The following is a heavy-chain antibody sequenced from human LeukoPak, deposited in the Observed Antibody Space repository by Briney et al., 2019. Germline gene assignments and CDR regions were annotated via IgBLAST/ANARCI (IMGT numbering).Heavy chain of an antibody. CDR3: ARSFIPYSSSWYGEGFDP. CDR1: GGSISSYY. CDR2: IYYSGST. D-gene: IGHD6-13*01. Sequence: PSETLSLTCTVSGGSISSYYWSWIRQPPGKGLEWIGYIYYSGSTNYNPSLKSRVTISVDTSKNQFSLKLSSVTAADTAVYYCARSFIPYSSSWYGEGFDPWGQGTLVTVSS. J-gene: IGHJ5*02. V-gene: IGHV4-59*01.